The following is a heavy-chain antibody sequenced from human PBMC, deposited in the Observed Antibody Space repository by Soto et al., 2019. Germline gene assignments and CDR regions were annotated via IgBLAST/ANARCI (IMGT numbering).Heavy chain of an antibody. CDR2: IYASDST. Sequence: ESGGGLIQPGGSLRLSCAVSGLTVSSYAMSWVRQAPGEGLEWVSVIYASDSTHYADSVKGRFTISRDNSKNTLFLQMNSPRAEDTAVYYCAKGWMDVWGQGTTVTVS. CDR3: AKGWMDV. CDR1: GLTVSSYA. V-gene: IGHV3-53*01. J-gene: IGHJ6*02.